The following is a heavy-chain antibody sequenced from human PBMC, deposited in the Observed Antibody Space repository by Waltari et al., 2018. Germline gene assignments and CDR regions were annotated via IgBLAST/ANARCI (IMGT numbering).Heavy chain of an antibody. CDR3: AKDKARGYTGIDY. D-gene: IGHD3-10*01. Sequence: EVQLVESGGVVVQPGGPLRLSCAASGFTFDDYAMHWVRQAPGKGLEWVSLISWDGGSTYYADSVKGRFTISRDNSKNSLYLQMNSLRAEDTALYYCAKDKARGYTGIDYWGQGTLVTVSS. CDR1: GFTFDDYA. CDR2: ISWDGGST. V-gene: IGHV3-43D*04. J-gene: IGHJ4*02.